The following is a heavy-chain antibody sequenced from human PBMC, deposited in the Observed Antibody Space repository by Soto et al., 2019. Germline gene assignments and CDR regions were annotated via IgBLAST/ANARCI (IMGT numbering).Heavy chain of an antibody. D-gene: IGHD3-22*01. V-gene: IGHV6-1*01. CDR2: TYYRSNWYN. J-gene: IGHJ4*02. Sequence: SQTLSLTCAISGDSVSSNSAACNWIRQSPSRGLEWLGRTYYRSNWYNDYAVSVKSRITINPDTSKNQFSLQLNSVTPEATAMYYCARTDYDCSGYYYHLCDYWGQGTLVTVSS. CDR1: GDSVSSNSAA. CDR3: ARTDYDCSGYYYHLCDY.